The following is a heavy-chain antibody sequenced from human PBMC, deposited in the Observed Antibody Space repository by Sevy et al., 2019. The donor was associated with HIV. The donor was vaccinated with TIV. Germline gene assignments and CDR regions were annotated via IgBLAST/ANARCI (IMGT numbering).Heavy chain of an antibody. J-gene: IGHJ5*02. CDR3: AKSVYQLLYGPWFDP. D-gene: IGHD2-2*02. CDR1: GFTFSSYD. CDR2: ISGSGGST. V-gene: IGHV3-23*01. Sequence: GGSLRLSCAASGFTFSSYDMSWVRQAPGKGLEWVSDISGSGGSTYYADSVKGRFTISRDNSKNTLYLQMNSLRAEDTAVYYCAKSVYQLLYGPWFDPWGQGTLVTVSS.